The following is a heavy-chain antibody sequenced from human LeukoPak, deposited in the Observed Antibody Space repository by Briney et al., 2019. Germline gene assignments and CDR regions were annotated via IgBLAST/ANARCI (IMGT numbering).Heavy chain of an antibody. CDR1: GFTFSSYA. V-gene: IGHV3-64*01. D-gene: IGHD5-18*01. CDR3: ARAAPQGYSYGYSGGFDY. Sequence: PGGSLRLSCAASGFTFSSYAMHWVRQAPGKGLEYVSAISSNGGSTYYANSVKGRSTISRDNSKNTLYLQMGSLRAEDMAVYYCARAAPQGYSYGYSGGFDYWGQGTLVTVSS. J-gene: IGHJ4*02. CDR2: ISSNGGST.